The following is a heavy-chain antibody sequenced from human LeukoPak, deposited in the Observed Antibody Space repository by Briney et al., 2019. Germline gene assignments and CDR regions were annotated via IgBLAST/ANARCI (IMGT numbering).Heavy chain of an antibody. CDR2: ISSSSSYI. D-gene: IGHD3-22*01. CDR1: GFTFSSYS. J-gene: IGHJ4*02. CDR3: ARRGPGGVNYYDSSGYYSDY. Sequence: GGSLRLSCAASGFTFSSYSMNWVRQAPGKGLEWVSSISSSSSYIYYADSVKGLFTISRDNAKNSLYLQMNSLRAEDTAVYYCARRGPGGVNYYDSSGYYSDYWGQGTLVTVSS. V-gene: IGHV3-21*01.